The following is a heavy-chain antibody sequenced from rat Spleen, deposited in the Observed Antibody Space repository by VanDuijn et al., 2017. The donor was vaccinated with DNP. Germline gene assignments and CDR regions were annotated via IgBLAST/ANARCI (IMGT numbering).Heavy chain of an antibody. D-gene: IGHD4-3*01. V-gene: IGHV2S12*01. CDR3: IRGGVGRN. Sequence: QVQLKESGPGLVQPSQTLSLTCTVSGFSLTNYGVSWVRQPPGKGLEWIAAISSGGSTYYNSALKSRLSISRDTSKSQVFLKMNSLQTEDTAIYFCIRGGVGRNWGQGVMVTVSS. J-gene: IGHJ2*01. CDR1: GFSLTNYG. CDR2: ISSGGST.